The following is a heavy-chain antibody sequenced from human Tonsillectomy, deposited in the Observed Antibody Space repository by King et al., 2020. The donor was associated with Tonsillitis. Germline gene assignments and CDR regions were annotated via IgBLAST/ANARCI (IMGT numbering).Heavy chain of an antibody. CDR1: GGSFSGYY. CDR3: ARGGSPLIVVVVDNYGGMDV. V-gene: IGHV4-34*01. D-gene: IGHD2-15*01. Sequence: VQLQQLGAGLLKPSETLSLTCAVYGGSFSGYYWSWIRQPPGKGLEGIGEINHSGSTNYNPSLKIRVTISVDTSKNQFSLKLSSVTAADTAVYYFARGGSPLIVVVVDNYGGMDVWGQGTTVTVSS. CDR2: INHSGST. J-gene: IGHJ6*02.